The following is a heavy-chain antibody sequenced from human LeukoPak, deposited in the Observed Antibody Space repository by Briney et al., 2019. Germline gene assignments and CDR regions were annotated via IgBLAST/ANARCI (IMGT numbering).Heavy chain of an antibody. D-gene: IGHD6-19*01. J-gene: IGHJ4*02. Sequence: GGSLRLSCAASGFSFSSFEMHWVRQAPGKGLEWISYIGTRSDITYYADSVKGRFTISRDNAKNSLYLQMNSLRAEDTAVYYCARDLGYSSGWSSYWGQGSLVTVSS. V-gene: IGHV3-48*03. CDR2: IGTRSDIT. CDR1: GFSFSSFE. CDR3: ARDLGYSSGWSSY.